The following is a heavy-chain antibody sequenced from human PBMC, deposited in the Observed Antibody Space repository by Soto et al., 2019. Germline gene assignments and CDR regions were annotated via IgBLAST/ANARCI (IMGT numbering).Heavy chain of an antibody. CDR1: GGSISSGGYY. CDR3: ARAGAEYGSGSYSDWFDP. V-gene: IGHV4-31*03. J-gene: IGHJ5*02. D-gene: IGHD3-10*01. CDR2: IYYSGST. Sequence: SETLSLTCTVSGGSISSGGYYWSWIRQHPGKGLEWIGYIYYSGSTYYNPSLKSRVTISVDTSKNQFSLKLSSVTAADTAVYYCARAGAEYGSGSYSDWFDPWGQGTLVTVSS.